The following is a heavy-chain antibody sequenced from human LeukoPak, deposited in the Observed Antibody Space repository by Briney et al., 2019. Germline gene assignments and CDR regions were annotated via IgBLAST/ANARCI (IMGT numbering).Heavy chain of an antibody. J-gene: IGHJ6*02. CDR2: ISGSGGST. Sequence: GGSLRLSCAASGFTFSSYAMGWVRQAPGKGLEWVSAISGSGGSTYYADSVKGRFTISRDNSKNTLYLQMNSLRAEDTAVYYCAKDLAQMYYDFWSGYYYYYYGMDVWGQGTTVTVSS. CDR1: GFTFSSYA. CDR3: AKDLAQMYYDFWSGYYYYYYGMDV. V-gene: IGHV3-23*01. D-gene: IGHD3-3*01.